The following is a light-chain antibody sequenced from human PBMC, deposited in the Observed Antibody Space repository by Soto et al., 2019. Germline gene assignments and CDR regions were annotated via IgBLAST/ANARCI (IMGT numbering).Light chain of an antibody. Sequence: QSVLTQPASVSGSPGQSITISCTGTSSDVGGYNYVSWYQQYPGKAPKLMIYDVTNRPSGGSNRFSGSKSGNTASLTISGLQAEDEADYYCSSCASSSPWVFGGGTQLTVL. J-gene: IGLJ2*01. CDR2: DVT. V-gene: IGLV2-14*01. CDR3: SSCASSSPWV. CDR1: SSDVGGYNY.